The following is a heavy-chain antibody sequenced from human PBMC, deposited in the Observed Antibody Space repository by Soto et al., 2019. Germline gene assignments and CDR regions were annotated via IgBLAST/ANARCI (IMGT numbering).Heavy chain of an antibody. CDR2: IIPLLGTA. CDR3: ARDGGSDGYNSLPLGY. V-gene: IGHV1-69*13. D-gene: IGHD5-12*01. Sequence: SGKVSCKASGGTFSSYAISWVRQAPVHGLEGMGGIIPLLGTANYVQKFQGRVTITADESTSTAYMELSSLRSEDTAVYYCARDGGSDGYNSLPLGYWGQGTLVTVSS. CDR1: GGTFSSYA. J-gene: IGHJ4*02.